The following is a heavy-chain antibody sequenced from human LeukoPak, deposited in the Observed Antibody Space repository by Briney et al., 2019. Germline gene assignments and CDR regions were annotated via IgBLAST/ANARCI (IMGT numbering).Heavy chain of an antibody. J-gene: IGHJ4*02. Sequence: ASVKVSCKASGYTFTSYYMHWVRQAPGQGLEWMGIINPSGGSTSYAQKFQGRVTMTRDTSTSTVYMELSSLRSEDTAVYYCAKPLYCSSTSCWALDYWGQGTLVTVSS. CDR2: INPSGGST. V-gene: IGHV1-46*01. CDR1: GYTFTSYY. CDR3: AKPLYCSSTSCWALDY. D-gene: IGHD2-2*01.